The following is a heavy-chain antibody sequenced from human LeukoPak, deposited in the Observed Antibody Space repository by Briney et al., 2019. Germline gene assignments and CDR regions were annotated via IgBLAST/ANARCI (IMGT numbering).Heavy chain of an antibody. V-gene: IGHV4-59*08. Sequence: SETLSLTCTVSGGSISSYYWSWIRQPPGKGLEWIGYIYYSGSTNYNPSLKSRVTISVDMSKNQFSLKLTSVTAADTAVYYCACTPGAARFDPWGQGALVTVSS. D-gene: IGHD6-25*01. CDR1: GGSISSYY. J-gene: IGHJ5*02. CDR2: IYYSGST. CDR3: ACTPGAARFDP.